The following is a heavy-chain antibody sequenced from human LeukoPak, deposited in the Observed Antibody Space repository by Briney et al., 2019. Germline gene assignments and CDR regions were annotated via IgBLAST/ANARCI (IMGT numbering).Heavy chain of an antibody. CDR1: GFTFTSYS. Sequence: GGSLRLSCAASGFTFTSYSMNWVRQAPGKGLEWVSTISGGGGSTYYADSVKGRFTISRDNSKNTLYLQVNSLRAEDTAVYYCAKGGKWDVTPFNYWGQGTLVTVSS. D-gene: IGHD1-26*01. CDR3: AKGGKWDVTPFNY. CDR2: ISGGGGST. V-gene: IGHV3-23*01. J-gene: IGHJ4*02.